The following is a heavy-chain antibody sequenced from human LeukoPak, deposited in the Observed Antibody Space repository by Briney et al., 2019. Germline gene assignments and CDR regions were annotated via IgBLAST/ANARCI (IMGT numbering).Heavy chain of an antibody. V-gene: IGHV4-31*03. CDR2: IYYSGST. D-gene: IGHD4-17*01. J-gene: IGHJ4*02. CDR3: ARDKYGDYVFDY. Sequence: TLSLTCTVSGGSISSGGYYWSWIRQHPGKGLEWIGYIYYSGSTYYNPSLKSRVTISVDTSKNQFSLKLSSVTAADTAVYYCARDKYGDYVFDYWGQGTLVTVSS. CDR1: GGSISSGGYY.